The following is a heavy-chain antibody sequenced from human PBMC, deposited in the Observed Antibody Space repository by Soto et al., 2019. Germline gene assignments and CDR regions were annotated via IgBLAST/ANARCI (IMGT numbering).Heavy chain of an antibody. J-gene: IGHJ3*02. CDR1: GGSVNNYY. CDR3: ATGSASSTSDAFYI. D-gene: IGHD2-15*01. CDR2: AHYSGNT. Sequence: SETLSLTCTFFGGSVNNYYWTWIRQPPGKGLEWIGYAHYSGNTNYSPSLRSRVIMSVDTSKNQFSLKLNSVTAADTAVYYCATGSASSTSDAFYIWDRGTVVTVSS. V-gene: IGHV4-59*02.